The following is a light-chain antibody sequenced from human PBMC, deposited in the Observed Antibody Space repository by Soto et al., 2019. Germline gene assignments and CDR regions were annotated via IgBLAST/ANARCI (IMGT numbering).Light chain of an antibody. CDR2: DVS. J-gene: IGLJ2*01. CDR3: SSYTSSSTLVV. Sequence: QSALTQLAPVSGSPGQSIPIYCTGTSSDVGGYNYVSWYQQHPGKAPKLMIYDVSNRPSGVSNRFSGSKSGNTASLTISGLQAEYEADYYCSSYTSSSTLVVFGGGTKLTVL. V-gene: IGLV2-14*01. CDR1: SSDVGGYNY.